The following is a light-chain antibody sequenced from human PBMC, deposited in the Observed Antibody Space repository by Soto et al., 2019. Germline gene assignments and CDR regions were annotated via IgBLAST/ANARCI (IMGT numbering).Light chain of an antibody. CDR3: QQYGSSPWT. CDR2: GAS. J-gene: IGKJ1*01. CDR1: QSISSSS. V-gene: IGKV3-20*01. Sequence: EIVLTQSPGTLPLSPGERTTLPCRASQSISSSSLAWYQQKPCQAPRLLIYGASSRATGIPDRFSGSGSGTDFTLTISTLEPEDVAVYYCQQYGSSPWTFGQGTKVEIK.